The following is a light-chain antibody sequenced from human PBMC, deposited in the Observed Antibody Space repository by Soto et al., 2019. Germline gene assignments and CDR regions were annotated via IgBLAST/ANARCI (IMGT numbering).Light chain of an antibody. Sequence: EIVMTQPPATLSVSPGERATLSCRASQSVSGNLACYQQKPGQSPRLLIYGASTRAIGIPARFSGSGSGTEFTLTISSLQYEDFAVYYCQHYNGWPAWTFGQGTKVEV. V-gene: IGKV3-15*01. J-gene: IGKJ1*01. CDR2: GAS. CDR1: QSVSGN. CDR3: QHYNGWPAWT.